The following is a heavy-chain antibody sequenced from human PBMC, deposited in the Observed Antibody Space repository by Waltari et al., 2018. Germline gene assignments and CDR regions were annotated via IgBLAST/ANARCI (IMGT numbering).Heavy chain of an antibody. CDR3: ARAGVVVPAAHYYGMDV. CDR2: INHSGST. CDR1: GGSFSGYY. V-gene: IGHV4-34*01. Sequence: QVQLQQWGAGLLKPSETLSLTCAVYGGSFSGYYWSWIRQPPGKGLEWIGEINHSGSTNTSSTLKSRVTISVDTAKNQFSLKLSSVTAADTAMYYCARAGVVVPAAHYYGMDVWGLGTTVTVSS. J-gene: IGHJ6*02. D-gene: IGHD2-2*01.